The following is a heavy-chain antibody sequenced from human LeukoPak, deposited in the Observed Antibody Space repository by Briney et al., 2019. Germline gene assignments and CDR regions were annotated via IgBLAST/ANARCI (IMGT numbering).Heavy chain of an antibody. Sequence: GESLKISCKGSGYSFSSFWIAWVRQMPGKGLEWMGIIYPGDSDTRYSPSFQGQVTISADKSITTAYLQWSSLKASDTAMYYCVRALGITHRHDSWGQGTLVTVSS. CDR3: VRALGITHRHDS. CDR2: IYPGDSDT. D-gene: IGHD3-16*01. J-gene: IGHJ4*02. V-gene: IGHV5-51*01. CDR1: GYSFSSFW.